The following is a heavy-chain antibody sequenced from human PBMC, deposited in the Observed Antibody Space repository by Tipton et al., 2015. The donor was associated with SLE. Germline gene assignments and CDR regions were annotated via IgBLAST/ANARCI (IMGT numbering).Heavy chain of an antibody. J-gene: IGHJ3*02. D-gene: IGHD2-15*01. CDR1: GFTFSSYW. V-gene: IGHV3-74*01. Sequence: SLRLSCTASGFTFSSYWMHWVRQAPGKGLVWVSRINTDGSSTSYADSVKGRFTVSRDNAENSLYLQMDSLTAEDTAVYYCARSYCSGGRCNSKAFDIWGQGTMVTVSS. CDR2: INTDGSST. CDR3: ARSYCSGGRCNSKAFDI.